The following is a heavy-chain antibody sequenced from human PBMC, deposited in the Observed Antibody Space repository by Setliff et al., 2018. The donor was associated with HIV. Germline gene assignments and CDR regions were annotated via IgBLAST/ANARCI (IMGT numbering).Heavy chain of an antibody. D-gene: IGHD3-22*01. J-gene: IGHJ4*02. Sequence: ASVKVSCKASGYTFTSYGISWVRQAPGQGLEWMGWMNPNSGNTGYAQKFQGRVTMTRNTSISTAYMELSSLRSEDTAVYYCAKAARDYYDSSGYYIGIDYWGRGTLVTVSS. CDR2: MNPNSGNT. CDR1: GYTFTSYG. V-gene: IGHV1-8*02. CDR3: AKAARDYYDSSGYYIGIDY.